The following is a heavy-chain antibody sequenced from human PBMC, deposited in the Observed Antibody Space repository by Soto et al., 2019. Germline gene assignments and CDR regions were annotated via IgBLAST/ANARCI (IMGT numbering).Heavy chain of an antibody. CDR2: IYHSGST. V-gene: IGHV4-30-2*01. D-gene: IGHD5-12*01. J-gene: IGHJ5*02. CDR1: GGSISSGGYS. CDR3: ARNYGLGLFDP. Sequence: QLQLQESGSGLVKPSQTLSLTCAVSGGSISSGGYSWSWIRQPPGKGLEWIGYIYHSGSTYYNPSLKSRVTISVYRSKNQFSLKLSSVTAADTAVYYCARNYGLGLFDPWCQGTLFTVSS.